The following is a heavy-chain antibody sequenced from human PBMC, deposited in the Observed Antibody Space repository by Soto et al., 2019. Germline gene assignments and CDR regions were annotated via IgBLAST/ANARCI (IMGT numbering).Heavy chain of an antibody. D-gene: IGHD1-26*01. V-gene: IGHV3-21*01. CDR3: ARVPTIVGATHYYYGMDV. CDR1: GFTFSSYG. Sequence: PGGSLRLSCAASGFTFSSYGMNWVRQAPGKGLEWVSSISSSSSYIYYADSVKGRFTISRDNAKNSLYLQMNSLRAEDTAVYYCARVPTIVGATHYYYGMDVWGQGTTVTVSS. J-gene: IGHJ6*02. CDR2: ISSSSSYI.